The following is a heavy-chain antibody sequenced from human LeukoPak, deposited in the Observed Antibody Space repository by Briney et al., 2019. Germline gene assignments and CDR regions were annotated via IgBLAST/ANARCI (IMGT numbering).Heavy chain of an antibody. D-gene: IGHD6-19*01. J-gene: IGHJ4*02. Sequence: GASVKVSCKASGYTFTSYDINWVWQATGQGLEWMGWMNPNSGNTGYAQKLQGRVTMTTDTSTSTAYMELRSLRSDDTAVYYCARDTTYSSGLGGDYWGQGTLVTVSS. CDR2: MNPNSGNT. CDR3: ARDTTYSSGLGGDY. V-gene: IGHV1-8*01. CDR1: GYTFTSYD.